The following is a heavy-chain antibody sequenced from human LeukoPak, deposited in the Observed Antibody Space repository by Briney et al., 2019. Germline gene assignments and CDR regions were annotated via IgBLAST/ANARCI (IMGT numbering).Heavy chain of an antibody. J-gene: IGHJ4*02. Sequence: WESLSLTCAVYGGSFSGYYWSWICQPPGKGLEWIGEINHSGSTNYNPSLKSRVTISVDTSKNQFSLKLSSVTAADTAVYYCARGSINYGSGGYYFDYRGQGTLVTVSS. D-gene: IGHD3-10*01. V-gene: IGHV4-34*01. CDR1: GGSFSGYY. CDR3: ARGSINYGSGGYYFDY. CDR2: INHSGST.